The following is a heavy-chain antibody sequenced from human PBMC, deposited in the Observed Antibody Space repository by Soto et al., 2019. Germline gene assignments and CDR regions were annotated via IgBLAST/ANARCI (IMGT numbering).Heavy chain of an antibody. J-gene: IGHJ5*02. CDR1: GDSISSYY. CDR3: ARGLHTIGP. Sequence: SQTLSLTCTVSGDSISSYYWSWIRQPPGKGLEWIGYIYYSGSTNYNPSLKSRVTISVDTPKNQFSLKLTSVTAADTAVYYCARGLHTIGPCGQGTLVTV. CDR2: IYYSGST. D-gene: IGHD3-3*01. V-gene: IGHV4-59*01.